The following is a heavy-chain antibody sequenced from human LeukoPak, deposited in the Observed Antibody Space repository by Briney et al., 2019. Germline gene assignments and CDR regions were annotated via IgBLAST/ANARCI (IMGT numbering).Heavy chain of an antibody. Sequence: ASVKVSCKASGYTFTGYYMHWVRQAPGQGLEWMGWINPNSGGTNYAQKFQGRVTMTRDTSISTAYMELSSLRSEDTAVYYCAIQYSGSYGGFDIWGQGTMVTVSS. CDR1: GYTFTGYY. J-gene: IGHJ3*02. V-gene: IGHV1-2*02. CDR3: AIQYSGSYGGFDI. CDR2: INPNSGGT. D-gene: IGHD1-26*01.